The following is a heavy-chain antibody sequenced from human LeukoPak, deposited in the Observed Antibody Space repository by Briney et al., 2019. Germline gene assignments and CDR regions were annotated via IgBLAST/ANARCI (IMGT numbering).Heavy chain of an antibody. CDR1: GFTFSTYW. V-gene: IGHV3-7*01. D-gene: IGHD4-17*01. J-gene: IGHJ3*02. Sequence: GGSLRLSCAASGFTFSTYWMSWVRQAPGKGPEWVANIKSDGGEKYYVDSVKGRFTISRDNAKNSLYLQMSSLRAEDTAVYYCAKVRGYGDTDDAFDIWGQGTMVTVSS. CDR3: AKVRGYGDTDDAFDI. CDR2: IKSDGGEK.